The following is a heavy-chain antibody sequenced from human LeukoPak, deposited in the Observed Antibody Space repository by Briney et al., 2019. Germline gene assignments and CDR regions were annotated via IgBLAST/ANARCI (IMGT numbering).Heavy chain of an antibody. J-gene: IGHJ4*02. CDR2: IKQDGSEK. V-gene: IGHV3-7*01. D-gene: IGHD3-9*01. Sequence: PGGSLRLSCAASGFTFSSYWMSWVRQAPEKGLEWVANIKQDGSEKYYVDSVKGRFTISRDNSKNTLYLQMNSLRAEDTAVYYCAKVSNDILTGYFDYWGQGTLVTVSS. CDR3: AKVSNDILTGYFDY. CDR1: GFTFSSYW.